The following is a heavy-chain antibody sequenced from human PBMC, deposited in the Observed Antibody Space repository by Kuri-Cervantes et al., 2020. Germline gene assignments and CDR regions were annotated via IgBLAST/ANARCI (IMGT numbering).Heavy chain of an antibody. CDR2: ISGSGGST. CDR1: GFTFSSYA. CDR3: ASSYFWSGYYHPGPKPDDYNYYGMDV. Sequence: GESLKISCAASGFTFSSYAMSWVRQAPGKGLEWVSAISGSGGSTYYADSVKGRFTISRDNSKNTLYLQMNSLRAEDTAVYYCASSYFWSGYYHPGPKPDDYNYYGMDVWGQGTTVTVSS. J-gene: IGHJ6*02. D-gene: IGHD3-3*01. V-gene: IGHV3-23*01.